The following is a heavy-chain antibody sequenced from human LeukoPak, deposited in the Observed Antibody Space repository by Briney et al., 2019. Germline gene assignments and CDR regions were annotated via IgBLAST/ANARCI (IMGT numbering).Heavy chain of an antibody. J-gene: IGHJ4*02. Sequence: SETLSLTCTVAGGSINFYYWSWIRQPAGKGLEWIGRIYSTGSTNYSPSLKSRVTMSVDKSKNQFSLNLSSVTAADTAVYYCARGIADPYSFDSWGQGTLVTASS. CDR1: GGSINFYY. D-gene: IGHD6-13*01. CDR2: IYSTGST. V-gene: IGHV4-4*07. CDR3: ARGIADPYSFDS.